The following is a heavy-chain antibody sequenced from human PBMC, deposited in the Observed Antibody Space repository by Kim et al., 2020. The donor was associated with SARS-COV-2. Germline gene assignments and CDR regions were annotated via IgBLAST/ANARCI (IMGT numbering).Heavy chain of an antibody. CDR3: ARINYGSGIAFLDY. CDR2: IYYTEST. D-gene: IGHD3-10*01. Sequence: SETLSLTCTVSGGTVTGYYWTWIRQSPGKGLEWIGWIYYTESTKYNPSLKSRVTFSIDRSKSQFSLKVSYVTAPDTAVYYCARINYGSGIAFLDYWDQG. J-gene: IGHJ4*02. V-gene: IGHV4-59*08. CDR1: GGTVTGYY.